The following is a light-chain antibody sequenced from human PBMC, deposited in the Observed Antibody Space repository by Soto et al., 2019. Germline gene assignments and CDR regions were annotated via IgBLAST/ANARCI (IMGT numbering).Light chain of an antibody. CDR1: SSDVGGYNY. Sequence: QSALTQPASVSGSPGQSITISCTGTSSDVGGYNYVSWYQQHPGKAPKLMIYDVSNRPSGVSNRFSGSKSGNTASLTISGLQAEDEADYFRSSYTSSSPRVFGGGTKLTVL. V-gene: IGLV2-14*01. J-gene: IGLJ2*01. CDR2: DVS. CDR3: SSYTSSSPRV.